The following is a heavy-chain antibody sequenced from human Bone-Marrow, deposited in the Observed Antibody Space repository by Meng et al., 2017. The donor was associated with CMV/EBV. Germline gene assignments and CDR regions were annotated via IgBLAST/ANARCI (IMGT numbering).Heavy chain of an antibody. CDR2: IQSGSWRT. CDR3: AKDYIVRGGLFDY. V-gene: IGHV3-23*03. CDR1: GFTFSSYT. D-gene: IGHD2-8*01. J-gene: IGHJ4*02. Sequence: GESLKISCAASGFTFSSYTMNWVRQAPGKGLEWVSVIQSGSWRTYYADSVKGRFTISRDNSQNTLYLQMNSLRAEDTAIYYCAKDYIVRGGLFDYWGQGTLVTFSS.